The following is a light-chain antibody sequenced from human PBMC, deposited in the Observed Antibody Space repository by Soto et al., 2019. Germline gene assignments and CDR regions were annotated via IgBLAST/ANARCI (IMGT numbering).Light chain of an antibody. CDR3: QQRGYPFT. Sequence: EIVLTQSPATLSLSPGERATLSCRASQNVRTYLAWYQQKPGQAPRLLIYDASNRAIGIPPRFTGSGSGTAFTLTISSLEPEDFAVYYCQQRGYPFTFGPGTKVDVK. CDR1: QNVRTY. CDR2: DAS. J-gene: IGKJ3*01. V-gene: IGKV3-11*01.